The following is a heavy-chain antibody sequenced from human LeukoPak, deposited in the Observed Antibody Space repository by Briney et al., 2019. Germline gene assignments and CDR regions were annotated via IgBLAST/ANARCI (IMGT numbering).Heavy chain of an antibody. CDR1: GYTFTGYY. CDR2: INPNSGGT. V-gene: IGHV1-2*02. J-gene: IGHJ4*02. D-gene: IGHD4-17*01. CDR3: ARGTYGDYVATPFDY. Sequence: GASVKVSCKASGYTFTGYYMHWVRQAPGQGLEWMGWINPNSGGTNYAQKFQGRVTMTRDTSISTAYMELSRLRSEDTAVYYCARGTYGDYVATPFDYWGQGTLVTVSS.